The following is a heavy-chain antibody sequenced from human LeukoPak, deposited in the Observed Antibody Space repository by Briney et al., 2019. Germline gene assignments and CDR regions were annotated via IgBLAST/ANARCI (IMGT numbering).Heavy chain of an antibody. D-gene: IGHD6-13*01. V-gene: IGHV4-34*01. CDR2: INHSGST. CDR3: ARAGSGIAAAWAN. Sequence: SETLSLTCTVSGGSISSYYWSWIRQPPGKGLEWIGEINHSGSTNYNPSLKSRVTISVDTSKNQFSLKLSSVTAADTAVYYCARAGSGIAAAWANWGQGTLVTVSS. CDR1: GGSISSYY. J-gene: IGHJ4*02.